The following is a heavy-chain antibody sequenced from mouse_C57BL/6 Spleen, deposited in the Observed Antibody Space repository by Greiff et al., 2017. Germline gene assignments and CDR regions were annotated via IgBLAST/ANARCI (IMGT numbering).Heavy chain of an antibody. J-gene: IGHJ3*01. CDR3: ARARNSNYTFAY. D-gene: IGHD2-5*01. Sequence: VKLVESGAELVKPGASVKISCKASGYAFSSYWMNWVKQRPGKGLEWIGQIYPGDGDTNYNGKFKGKATLTADKSSSTAYMQLSSLTSEDSAVYFCARARNSNYTFAYWGQGTLVTVSA. CDR1: GYAFSSYW. CDR2: IYPGDGDT. V-gene: IGHV1-80*01.